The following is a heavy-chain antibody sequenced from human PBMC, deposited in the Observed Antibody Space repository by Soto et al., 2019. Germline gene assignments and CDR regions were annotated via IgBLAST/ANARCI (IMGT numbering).Heavy chain of an antibody. CDR1: GYTLTELS. D-gene: IGHD3-3*01. CDR3: AGITIFGVVIPWYFQH. J-gene: IGHJ1*01. Sequence: ASVKVSCKVSGYTLTELSMHWVRQAPGKGLEWMGGFDPEDGETIYAQKFQGRVTMTEDTSTDTAYMELSSLRSEDTAVYYCAGITIFGVVIPWYFQHWGQGTLVTVSS. CDR2: FDPEDGET. V-gene: IGHV1-24*01.